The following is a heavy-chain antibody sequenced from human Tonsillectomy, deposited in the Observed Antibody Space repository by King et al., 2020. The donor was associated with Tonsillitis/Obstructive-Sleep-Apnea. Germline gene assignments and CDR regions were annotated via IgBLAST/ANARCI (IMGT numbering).Heavy chain of an antibody. CDR3: TRVGRDDFWRGSVDY. CDR2: IRSETYGATT. J-gene: IGHJ4*02. CDR1: GFTFGYYA. Sequence: VQLVESGGGLVKPGRYRRLSCTASGFTFGYYALSWFRQAPGNGLEWVGFIRSETYGATTECAASVKGRFTISRDDSKSIGYLQMNSLKTEETAVYYCTRVGRDDFWRGSVDYWGQGTLVTVSS. D-gene: IGHD3-3*01. V-gene: IGHV3-49*05.